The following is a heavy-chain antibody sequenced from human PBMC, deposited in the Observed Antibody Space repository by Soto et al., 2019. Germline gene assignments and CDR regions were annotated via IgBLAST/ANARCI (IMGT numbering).Heavy chain of an antibody. V-gene: IGHV4-34*01. J-gene: IGHJ6*02. Sequence: PSETLSLTCAVYGGSFSGYYWSWIRQPPGKGLEWIGEINHSGSTNYNPSLKSRVTISVDTSKNQFSLKLSSVTAADTAVYYCARGHQAEDVWGQGTTVTSP. CDR2: INHSGST. CDR3: ARGHQAEDV. CDR1: GGSFSGYY. D-gene: IGHD2-15*01.